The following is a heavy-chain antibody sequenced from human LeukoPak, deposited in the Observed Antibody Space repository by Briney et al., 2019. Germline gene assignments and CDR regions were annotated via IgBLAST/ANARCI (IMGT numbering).Heavy chain of an antibody. D-gene: IGHD5-12*01. V-gene: IGHV3-48*01. CDR1: GFTFSTYN. CDR2: ISSSSSTI. Sequence: SGGSLRLSCAASGFTFSTYNMNWVRQAPGKGLECVSYISSSSSTIYYADSVKGRFTISRDNAMNSLSLQMNSLRAEDSAVYYCASSYGYAYYFDNWGQGTLVTVSS. CDR3: ASSYGYAYYFDN. J-gene: IGHJ4*02.